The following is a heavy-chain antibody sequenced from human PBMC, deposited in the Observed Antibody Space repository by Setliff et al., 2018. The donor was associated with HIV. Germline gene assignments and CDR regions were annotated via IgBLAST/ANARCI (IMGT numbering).Heavy chain of an antibody. Sequence: SETLSLTCTVSGGSISSSSYYWGWIRQPPGKGLEWIGSIYYSGSTYYNPSLKSRVTISVDASKNQFSLKLSSVTAADTAVYYCARQWPYYYYMDVWGKGTMVTVSS. J-gene: IGHJ6*03. CDR2: IYYSGST. CDR1: GGSISSSSYY. V-gene: IGHV4-39*01. CDR3: ARQWPYYYYMDV. D-gene: IGHD5-12*01.